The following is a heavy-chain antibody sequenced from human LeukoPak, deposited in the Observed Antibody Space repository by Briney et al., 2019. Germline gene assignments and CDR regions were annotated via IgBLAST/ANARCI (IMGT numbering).Heavy chain of an antibody. J-gene: IGHJ4*02. CDR3: ARDSGGKYQLRYLTYFNS. D-gene: IGHD2-2*02. CDR2: IWYDGSNK. Sequence: GGSLRLSCAASGFTFSNYGMHWVRQAPGKGLEGVAVIWYDGSNKYYADSVKGGFTISRDNAKKSLYVQMNSLRDEDTALYYCARDSGGKYQLRYLTYFNSRGQGTLVTVSS. CDR1: GFTFSNYG. V-gene: IGHV3-33*01.